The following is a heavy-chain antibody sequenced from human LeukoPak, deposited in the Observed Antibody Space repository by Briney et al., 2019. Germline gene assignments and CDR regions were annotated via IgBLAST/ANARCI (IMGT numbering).Heavy chain of an antibody. V-gene: IGHV3-11*01. CDR2: IGSSDNII. D-gene: IGHD6-19*01. CDR3: AREVVAGTFDS. Sequence: GGSPRLSCAASGFTLNDFYRSWIRQAPGKGLEWVSDIGSSDNIISYADSVKGRFTISRDIAKNSLYLQVNSLRVEDTAVYYCAREVVAGTFDSWGQGTLVTVSS. CDR1: GFTLNDFY. J-gene: IGHJ4*02.